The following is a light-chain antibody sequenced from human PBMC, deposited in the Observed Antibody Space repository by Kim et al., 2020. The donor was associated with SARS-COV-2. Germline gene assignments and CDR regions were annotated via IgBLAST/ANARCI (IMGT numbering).Light chain of an antibody. Sequence: SYELTQPPSVSVSPGKTAGITCSGDKLGEKYVSWYQQKAGQSPTLVIYQDTKWPSEIPERFSGSNSGNTATLTISGTQAMDEADYYCQAWDSSAGVFGGGTQLTVL. CDR3: QAWDSSAGV. V-gene: IGLV3-1*01. CDR2: QDT. J-gene: IGLJ3*02. CDR1: KLGEKY.